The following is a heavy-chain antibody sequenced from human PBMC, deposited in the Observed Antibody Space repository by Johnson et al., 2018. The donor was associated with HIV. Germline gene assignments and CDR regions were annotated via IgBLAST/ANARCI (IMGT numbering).Heavy chain of an antibody. CDR3: ARDSGGNYGDAFDI. CDR2: IGSDGVST. V-gene: IGHV3-64*01. Sequence: VQLVESGGGLVQPGGSLRLSCAVSGFIFSSYAMHWVRQAPGKGLQYVSRIGSDGVSTYYANSVIGRFTISRDNSKNTVFLQMRRLRAEDIGIYYCARDSGGNYGDAFDIWGQGTMVTVSS. D-gene: IGHD4-23*01. CDR1: GFIFSSYA. J-gene: IGHJ3*02.